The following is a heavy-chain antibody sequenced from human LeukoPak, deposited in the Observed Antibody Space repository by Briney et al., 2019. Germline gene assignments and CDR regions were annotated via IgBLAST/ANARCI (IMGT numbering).Heavy chain of an antibody. D-gene: IGHD3-16*01. Sequence: SETLSLTCTVSGGSISSSSYYWSWIRQPPGKGLEWIGYIYHSGTTYYNPSLKSRVTISVDRSKTQFSLKLSSVTAADTAVYYCARGGGTYWYFDLWGRGTLVTVSS. CDR2: IYHSGTT. CDR1: GGSISSSSYY. CDR3: ARGGGTYWYFDL. J-gene: IGHJ2*01. V-gene: IGHV4-30-2*01.